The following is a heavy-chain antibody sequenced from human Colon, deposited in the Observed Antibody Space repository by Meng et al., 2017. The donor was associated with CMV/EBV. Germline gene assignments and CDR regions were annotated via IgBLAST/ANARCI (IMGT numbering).Heavy chain of an antibody. D-gene: IGHD1-26*01. CDR3: ARGRRIVGATVSYYYGMDV. CDR1: GGSFSGYY. J-gene: IGHJ6*02. Sequence: GSLRLSCAVYGGSFSGYYWSWIRQPPGRGLEWIGEINHSGSTNYNPSLKSQVTISVDTSKNQFSLKLSSVTAADTAVYYCARGRRIVGATVSYYYGMDVWGQGTTVTVSS. CDR2: INHSGST. V-gene: IGHV4-34*01.